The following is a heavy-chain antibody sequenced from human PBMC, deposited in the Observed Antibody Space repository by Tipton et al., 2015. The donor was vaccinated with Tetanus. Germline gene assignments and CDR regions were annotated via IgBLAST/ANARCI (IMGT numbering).Heavy chain of an antibody. J-gene: IGHJ4*02. V-gene: IGHV3-21*01. CDR3: ASGSALDY. D-gene: IGHD6-25*01. CDR1: GFTFANYK. Sequence: SLRLSCEVSGFTFANYKMNWVRQAPGRGLEWVSSISSTSRYINYADSLKGRFTISRDNAKNSLFLQMNSLTADDTAVYFCASGSALDYWGQGTLITVSS. CDR2: ISSTSRYI.